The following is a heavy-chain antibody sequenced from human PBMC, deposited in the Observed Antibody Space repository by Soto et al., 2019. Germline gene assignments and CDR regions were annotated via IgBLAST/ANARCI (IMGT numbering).Heavy chain of an antibody. D-gene: IGHD3-9*01. CDR2: TYYRSTWYN. V-gene: IGHV6-1*01. Sequence: QSQTLSLTCAISGDRVSSNSAAWNWIRQSPSRGLEWLGRTYYRSTWYNGYAVSVKGRITINPDTSKNQFSLQLNSVTPEDTAVYYCAVSTGAGAMGYFYHWGQGTLVTVSS. J-gene: IGHJ4*02. CDR3: AVSTGAGAMGYFYH. CDR1: GDRVSSNSAA.